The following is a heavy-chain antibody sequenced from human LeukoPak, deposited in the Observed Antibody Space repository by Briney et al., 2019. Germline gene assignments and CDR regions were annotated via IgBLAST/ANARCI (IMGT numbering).Heavy chain of an antibody. D-gene: IGHD3-22*01. V-gene: IGHV4-34*01. CDR3: ARVDDSSGYYYGY. CDR1: GGSFSGYY. CDR2: INHSGST. J-gene: IGHJ4*02. Sequence: SETLSLTCAVYGGSFSGYYWSWIRQPPGKGLEWIGGINHSGSTNYNPSLKSRVTISVDTSKNQFSLKLSSVTAADTAVYYCARVDDSSGYYYGYWGQGTLVTVSS.